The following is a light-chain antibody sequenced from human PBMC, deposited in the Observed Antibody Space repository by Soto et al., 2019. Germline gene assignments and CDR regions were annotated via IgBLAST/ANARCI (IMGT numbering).Light chain of an antibody. CDR2: GNI. V-gene: IGLV1-40*01. J-gene: IGLJ1*01. CDR1: SSNIGPGYA. CDR3: QSYDSSMSAYV. Sequence: PASVSGAPGQKLTIACTRSSSNIGPGYALHWYEELPGTAPKLRLYGNINRPSGVPDRFSGSKSGTSASLAITVLQAEDEADYYCQSYDSSMSAYVFGTGTKVTVL.